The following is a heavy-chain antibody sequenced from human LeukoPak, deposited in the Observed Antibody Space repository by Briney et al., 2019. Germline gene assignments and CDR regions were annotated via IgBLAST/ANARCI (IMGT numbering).Heavy chain of an antibody. V-gene: IGHV1-2*06. CDR3: ARDLPSPGISVADDY. Sequence: ASVKVSCWASGYTFTGYYMFWLRQAPGQGLEWMGRINPNSGGTNYAQKFQGRVTMTRDTSITTAYMELSSLRSDDTAVYYCARDLPSPGISVADDYWGQGTLVTVSS. D-gene: IGHD6-19*01. J-gene: IGHJ4*02. CDR1: GYTFTGYY. CDR2: INPNSGGT.